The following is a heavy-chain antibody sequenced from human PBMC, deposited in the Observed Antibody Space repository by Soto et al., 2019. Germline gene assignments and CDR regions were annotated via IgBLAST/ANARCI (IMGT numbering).Heavy chain of an antibody. V-gene: IGHV3-9*01. CDR2: IAWNSDII. D-gene: IGHD2-21*01. Sequence: PGGSLRLSCAASGFRFEGYAMHWVRQAPGKGLEWVSGIAWNSDIIGYADSVKGRFTISRDNGKNSLYLQMNSLRPEDTALYYCAKDHCGSAIYGMDVWGQGTTVTVSS. CDR3: AKDHCGSAIYGMDV. J-gene: IGHJ6*02. CDR1: GFRFEGYA.